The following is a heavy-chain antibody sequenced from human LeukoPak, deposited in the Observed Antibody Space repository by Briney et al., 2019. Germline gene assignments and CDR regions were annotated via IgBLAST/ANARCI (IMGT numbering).Heavy chain of an antibody. Sequence: ASVKVSCKASGYIFTYYYMHWVRQAPGQGLEWMGWFNPAGGGTKYAQKFQGRVTMTRDTSINTAYMELSRRGLDDTAVYYCARGLYYGGNQRAHDAFDIWGQGTLVTVSS. D-gene: IGHD4-23*01. CDR2: FNPAGGGT. CDR3: ARGLYYGGNQRAHDAFDI. V-gene: IGHV1-2*02. CDR1: GYIFTYYY. J-gene: IGHJ3*02.